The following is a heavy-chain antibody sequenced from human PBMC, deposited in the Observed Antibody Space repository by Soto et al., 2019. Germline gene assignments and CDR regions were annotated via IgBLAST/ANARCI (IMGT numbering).Heavy chain of an antibody. Sequence: ASVEVSCKASGYTFTSYYMHWVRQAPGQGLEWMGIINPSGGSTSYAQKFQGRVTMTRDTSTSTVYMELSSLRSEDTAVYYCARGAITMVRGVIPSIDYWGQGTLVTVSS. V-gene: IGHV1-46*03. CDR2: INPSGGST. J-gene: IGHJ4*02. CDR3: ARGAITMVRGVIPSIDY. CDR1: GYTFTSYY. D-gene: IGHD3-10*01.